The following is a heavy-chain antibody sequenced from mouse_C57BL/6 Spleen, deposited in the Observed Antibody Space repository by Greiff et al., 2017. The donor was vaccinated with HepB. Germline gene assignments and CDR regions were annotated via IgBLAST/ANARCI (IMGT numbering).Heavy chain of an antibody. CDR3: ASRDSSGTWFAY. CDR2: IYPSDSET. J-gene: IGHJ3*01. CDR1: GYTFTSYW. Sequence: VQLQQSGAELVRPGSSVKLSCKASGYTFTSYWMDWVKQRPGQGLEWIGNIYPSDSETHYNQKFKDKATLTVDKSSSTAYMQLSSLTTEDSAVYYCASRDSSGTWFAYWGQGTLVTVSA. V-gene: IGHV1-61*01. D-gene: IGHD3-2*02.